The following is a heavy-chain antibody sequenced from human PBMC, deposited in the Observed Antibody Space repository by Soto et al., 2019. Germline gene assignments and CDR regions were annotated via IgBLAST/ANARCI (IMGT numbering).Heavy chain of an antibody. J-gene: IGHJ4*02. V-gene: IGHV3-23*01. CDR1: GFTFSTYA. Sequence: EVQLLESGGGLVQPGGSLRLSCAASGFTFSTYAMSWVRQAPGKGLEWVSAISGSGDTTYYANSVKGRFTISRDNSKNPLYLQMTSLRAEDTAVYYCANGGYRPHDYWGQGPLVTVSS. D-gene: IGHD1-26*01. CDR2: ISGSGDTT. CDR3: ANGGYRPHDY.